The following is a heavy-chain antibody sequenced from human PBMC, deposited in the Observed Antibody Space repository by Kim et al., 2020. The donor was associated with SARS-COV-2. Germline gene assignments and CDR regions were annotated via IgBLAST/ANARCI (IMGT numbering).Heavy chain of an antibody. J-gene: IGHJ3*02. V-gene: IGHV3-53*01. Sequence: VKVRFTISRDNSKNTLYLQMNSRRAEDTAVYYCARSWGRFGELWAAAFDIWGQGTMVTVSS. D-gene: IGHD3-10*01. CDR3: ARSWGRFGELWAAAFDI.